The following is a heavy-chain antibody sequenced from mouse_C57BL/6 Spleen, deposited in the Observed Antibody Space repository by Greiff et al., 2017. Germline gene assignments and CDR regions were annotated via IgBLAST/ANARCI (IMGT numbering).Heavy chain of an antibody. J-gene: IGHJ1*03. CDR2: INPNNGGT. V-gene: IGHV1-18*01. CDR1: GYTFTDYN. Sequence: EVKLVESGPELVKPGASVKIPCKASGYTFTDYNMDWVKQSHGKSLEWIGDINPNNGGTIYNQKFKGKATLTVDKSSSTAYMELRSLTSEDTAVYYCARRGTTVVYWYFDVWGTGTTVTVSS. D-gene: IGHD1-1*01. CDR3: ARRGTTVVYWYFDV.